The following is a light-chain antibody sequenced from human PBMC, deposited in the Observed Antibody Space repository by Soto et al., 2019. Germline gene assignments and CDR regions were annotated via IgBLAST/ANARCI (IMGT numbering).Light chain of an antibody. Sequence: IVMTQSPATLSVSPGEGATLSCRASQSVGSNLAWYQQKPAQAPRLLIYAASSRASGIPDRSSGSGSRTDFTLTISRLEPEDIGVYYCQHYSSSRLTFGGGTKVDIK. CDR1: QSVGSN. CDR3: QHYSSSRLT. J-gene: IGKJ4*01. CDR2: AAS. V-gene: IGKV3-20*01.